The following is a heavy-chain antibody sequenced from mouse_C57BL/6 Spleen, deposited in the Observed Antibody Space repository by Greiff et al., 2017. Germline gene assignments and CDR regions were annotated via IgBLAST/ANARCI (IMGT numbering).Heavy chain of an antibody. CDR2: INYDGSST. D-gene: IGHD2-5*01. CDR1: GFTFSDYY. CDR3: ARVGSYSNYWYFDV. Sequence: EVKLVESEGGLVQPGSSMKLSCTASGFTFSDYYMAWVRQVPEKGLEWVANINYDGSSTYYLDSLKSRFIISRDNAKNILYLQMSSLKSEDTATYYCARVGSYSNYWYFDVGGTGTTVTVSS. J-gene: IGHJ1*03. V-gene: IGHV5-16*01.